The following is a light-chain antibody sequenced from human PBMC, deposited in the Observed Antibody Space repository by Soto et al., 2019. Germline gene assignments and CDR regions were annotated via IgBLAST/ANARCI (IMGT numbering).Light chain of an antibody. Sequence: QSVLTQPPSASGTPGQRVSISCSGGGSNIGSNPVNWYQQLPGTAPKLLIYASDQRPSGVPDRFSGSKSGTSASLAISGLQSEDETDYYCSVWDDSLNGPVFGGGTKLTVL. CDR2: ASD. V-gene: IGLV1-44*01. J-gene: IGLJ2*01. CDR3: SVWDDSLNGPV. CDR1: GSNIGSNP.